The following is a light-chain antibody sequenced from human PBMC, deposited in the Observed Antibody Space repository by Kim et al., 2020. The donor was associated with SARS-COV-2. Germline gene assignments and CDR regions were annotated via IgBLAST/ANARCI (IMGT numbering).Light chain of an antibody. J-gene: IGLJ3*02. V-gene: IGLV2-14*01. CDR2: DVI. Sequence: QSALTQPASVSGSPGQSITISCTGTSSDIGVYDYVSWYQQHPGKAPKLIIYDVINRPSGVSDRFSGSKSGNTASLTISGLQTEDEADYFCGSYSSSTTLVFGGGTQLTVL. CDR3: GSYSSSTTLV. CDR1: SSDIGVYDY.